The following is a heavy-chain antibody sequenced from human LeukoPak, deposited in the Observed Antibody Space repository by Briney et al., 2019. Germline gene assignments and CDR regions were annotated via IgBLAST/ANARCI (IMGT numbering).Heavy chain of an antibody. CDR2: IYYSGST. V-gene: IGHV4-31*03. J-gene: IGHJ6*02. CDR3: AISTGADYYGMDV. CDR1: GGSISSGGYY. Sequence: PSETLSLTCTVSGGSISSGGYYWSWLRQHPGKGLEWIGYIYYSGSTYYNPSLKSRVTISVDTSKNQFSLKLSSVTAADTAVYYCAISTGADYYGMDVWGQGTTVTVSS. D-gene: IGHD7-27*01.